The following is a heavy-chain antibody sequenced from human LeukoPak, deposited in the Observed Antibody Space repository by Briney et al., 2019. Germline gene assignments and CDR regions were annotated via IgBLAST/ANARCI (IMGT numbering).Heavy chain of an antibody. CDR3: AKSRYYYDSSEAFDI. D-gene: IGHD3-22*01. CDR2: ISWNSGSI. CDR1: GFTFDDYA. J-gene: IGHJ3*02. Sequence: PGRSLRLSCAASGFTFDDYAMHWVRQAPGKGLEWVSGISWNSGSIGYADSVKGRFTISRGNAKNSLYLQMNSLRAEDTALYYCAKSRYYYDSSEAFDIWGQGTMVTVSS. V-gene: IGHV3-9*01.